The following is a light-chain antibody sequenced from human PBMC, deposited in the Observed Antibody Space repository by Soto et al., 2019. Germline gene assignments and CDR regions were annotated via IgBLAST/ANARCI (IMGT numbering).Light chain of an antibody. CDR1: QSIRNF. J-gene: IGKJ1*01. CDR3: QQYNSYWT. CDR2: DAS. V-gene: IGKV3-11*01. Sequence: EIVLTQAPGTLSLSPGERPTLSCRASQSIRNFLAWYQQKPGQAPRLLIYDASNRASGIPPRFSGSGSGTDFTLTISSLEPEDFATYYCQQYNSYWTFGQGTKVDIK.